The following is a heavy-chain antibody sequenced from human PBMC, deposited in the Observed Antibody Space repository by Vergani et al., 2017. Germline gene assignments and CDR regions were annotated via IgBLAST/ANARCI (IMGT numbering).Heavy chain of an antibody. J-gene: IGHJ6*03. CDR2: IWYDGSNK. Sequence: VQLVESGGGLVQPGRSLRLSCTASGFTFGDYAMSWFRQAPGKGLEWVAVIWYDGSNKYYADSVKGRFTISRDNSKNTLYLQMNSLRAEDTAVYYCARGEWSTSPYYYYMDVWGKGTTVTVSS. CDR1: GFTFGDYA. CDR3: ARGEWSTSPYYYYMDV. V-gene: IGHV3-33*01. D-gene: IGHD2-2*01.